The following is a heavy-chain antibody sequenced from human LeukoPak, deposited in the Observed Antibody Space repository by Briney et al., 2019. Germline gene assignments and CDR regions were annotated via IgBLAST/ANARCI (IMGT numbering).Heavy chain of an antibody. CDR2: ISSSGSTI. J-gene: IGHJ4*02. V-gene: IGHV3-11*01. CDR1: GFTFSDYY. CDR3: AREEYYYDSSGYYCAGYDY. D-gene: IGHD3-22*01. Sequence: PGGSLRLSCAASGFTFSDYYMSWIRQAPGRGLEWVSYISSSGSTIYYADSVKGRFTISRDNAKNSLYLQMNSLRAEDTAVYYCAREEYYYDSSGYYCAGYDYWGQGTLVTVPS.